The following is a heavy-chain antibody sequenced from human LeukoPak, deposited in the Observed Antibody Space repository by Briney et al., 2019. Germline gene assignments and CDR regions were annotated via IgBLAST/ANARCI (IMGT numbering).Heavy chain of an antibody. CDR3: ARGDRRWLQFNFFDY. J-gene: IGHJ4*02. D-gene: IGHD5-24*01. CDR2: ISSNGGST. CDR1: GFTFSSYA. Sequence: PGGSLRLSCSASGFTFSSYAMHWVRQAPGKGLEYVSAISSNGGSTYYADSVKGRFTISRDNSKNTLYLQMNSLRAEDTAVYYCARGDRRWLQFNFFDYWGQGTLVTVSS. V-gene: IGHV3-64*04.